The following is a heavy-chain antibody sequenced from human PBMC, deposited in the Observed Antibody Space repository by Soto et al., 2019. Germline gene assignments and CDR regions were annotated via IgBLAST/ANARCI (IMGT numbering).Heavy chain of an antibody. CDR2: IYYSGST. CDR1: GGSISSYY. CDR3: ARLSMLRYFDWLDYYYGMDV. J-gene: IGHJ6*02. Sequence: QVQLQESGPGLVKPSETLSLTCTVSGGSISSYYWSWIRQPPGKGLEWIGYIYYSGSTNYNPSLKSRVTISVDTSKNQFSLKLSSVTAADTAVYYCARLSMLRYFDWLDYYYGMDVWGQGTTVTVSS. V-gene: IGHV4-59*08. D-gene: IGHD3-9*01.